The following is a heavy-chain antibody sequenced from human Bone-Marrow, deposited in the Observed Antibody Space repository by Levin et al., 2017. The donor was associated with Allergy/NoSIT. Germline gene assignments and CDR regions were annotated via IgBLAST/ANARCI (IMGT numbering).Heavy chain of an antibody. Sequence: KSSETLSLTCAVYGGSFSGYYWSWIRQPPGKGLEWIGEINHSGSTNYNPSLKSRVTISVDTSKNQFSLKLSSVTAADTAVYYCARVAAFGYCSGGSCSNFDYWGQGTLVTVSS. V-gene: IGHV4-34*01. CDR3: ARVAAFGYCSGGSCSNFDY. D-gene: IGHD2-15*01. J-gene: IGHJ4*02. CDR1: GGSFSGYY. CDR2: INHSGST.